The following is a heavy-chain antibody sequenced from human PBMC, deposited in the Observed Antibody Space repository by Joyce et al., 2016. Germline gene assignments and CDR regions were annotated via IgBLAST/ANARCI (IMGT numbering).Heavy chain of an antibody. V-gene: IGHV3-53*01. CDR1: GFTVSSNY. CDR2: IYSGGNT. Sequence: EVQLVQSGGGLIQPGGSLRLSCAASGFTVSSNYMTWVRQAPGKGLEWVLTIYSGGNTCNADSVQGQFSISRDKPKNTLYLHMDSLRADDTAMYYCARDLGDTALDFWGQGTLVTVSS. D-gene: IGHD5-18*01. J-gene: IGHJ4*02. CDR3: ARDLGDTALDF.